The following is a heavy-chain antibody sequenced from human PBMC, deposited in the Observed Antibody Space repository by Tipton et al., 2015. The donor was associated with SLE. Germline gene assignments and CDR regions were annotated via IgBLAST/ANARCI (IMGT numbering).Heavy chain of an antibody. CDR1: GGSFSVYY. V-gene: IGHV4-34*01. Sequence: TLSLTCAVYGGSFSVYYWTWIRQPPGKGLEWIGEINHGGSTNYNPSLKSRVTISVDTSKNQFSLKLSSVTAADTAVYYCARGTKLGNRYYCYDMDVWGKGTTVTVSS. J-gene: IGHJ6*03. CDR3: ARGTKLGNRYYCYDMDV. CDR2: INHGGST. D-gene: IGHD7-27*01.